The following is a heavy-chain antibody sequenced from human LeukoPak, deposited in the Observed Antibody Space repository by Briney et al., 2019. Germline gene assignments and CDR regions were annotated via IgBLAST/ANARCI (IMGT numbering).Heavy chain of an antibody. CDR1: GFTFSSYD. V-gene: IGHV3-13*01. CDR2: IGTAGDT. J-gene: IGHJ4*02. CDR3: ARVVVVPAASFDY. D-gene: IGHD2-2*01. Sequence: GSLRLSCAASGFTFSSYDMHWVRQATGKGLEWVSAIGTAGDTYYPGSVKGRFTISRENAKNSLYLQMNSLRAGDTAVYYCARVVVVPAASFDYWGQGTLVTVSS.